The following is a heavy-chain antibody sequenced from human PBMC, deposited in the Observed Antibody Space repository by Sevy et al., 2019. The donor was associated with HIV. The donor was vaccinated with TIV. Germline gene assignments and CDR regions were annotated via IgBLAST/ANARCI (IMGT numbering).Heavy chain of an antibody. D-gene: IGHD6-6*01. Sequence: GGSLRLSCAASGFTFSSYGMHWVRQAPAKGLEWVAVIWYDGSNKYYAYSVKGRVTISRDNSKNTLFLQMNSLRDEDTAVYYCARGLAALPGYYYGMDVWGQGTTVTVSS. V-gene: IGHV3-33*01. CDR2: IWYDGSNK. CDR1: GFTFSSYG. J-gene: IGHJ6*02. CDR3: ARGLAALPGYYYGMDV.